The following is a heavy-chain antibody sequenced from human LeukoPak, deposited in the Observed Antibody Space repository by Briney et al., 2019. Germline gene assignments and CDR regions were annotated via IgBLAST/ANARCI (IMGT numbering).Heavy chain of an antibody. Sequence: ASVKVSCKASGYTFTIYDINWVRQATGQGLEWMGWMNPNSGNTGYAQKFQGRVTMTRNTSISTAYMELSSLRSEDTAVYYCARELDYVWGSYPSQDWGQGTLVTVSS. J-gene: IGHJ4*02. V-gene: IGHV1-8*01. D-gene: IGHD3-16*01. CDR3: ARELDYVWGSYPSQD. CDR2: MNPNSGNT. CDR1: GYTFTIYD.